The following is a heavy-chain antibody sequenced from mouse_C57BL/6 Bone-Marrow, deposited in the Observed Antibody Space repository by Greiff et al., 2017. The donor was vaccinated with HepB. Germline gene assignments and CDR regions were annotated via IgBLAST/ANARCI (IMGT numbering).Heavy chain of an antibody. Sequence: EVQLVESGGGLVQPKGSLKLSCAASGFTFNTYAMHWVRQAPGKGLEWVARIRSKSSNYATYYADSVKDRFTISRDDSQSMLYLQMNNLKTEDTAMYYCVRDRSTTVNWYFDVWGTGTTVTVSS. D-gene: IGHD1-1*01. V-gene: IGHV10-3*01. CDR1: GFTFNTYA. J-gene: IGHJ1*03. CDR3: VRDRSTTVNWYFDV. CDR2: IRSKSSNYAT.